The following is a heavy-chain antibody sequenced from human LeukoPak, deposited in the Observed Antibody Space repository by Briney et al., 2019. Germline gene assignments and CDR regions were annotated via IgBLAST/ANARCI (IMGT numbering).Heavy chain of an antibody. J-gene: IGHJ4*02. CDR2: FGTRSTSV. D-gene: IGHD3-22*01. Sequence: PSETLSLTCAVHGGSFSGYYWSWIRQAPGKGLEWVSSFGTRSTSVYHAGSVKGRFAISRDNAKNSLYLQMNSLRAEDTALYYCAREVSEGFDFWGQGTLVTVSS. CDR1: GGSFSGYY. V-gene: IGHV3-21*01. CDR3: AREVSEGFDF.